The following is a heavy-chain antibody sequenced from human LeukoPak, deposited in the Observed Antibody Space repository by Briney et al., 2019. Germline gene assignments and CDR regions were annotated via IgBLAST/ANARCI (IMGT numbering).Heavy chain of an antibody. V-gene: IGHV3-30*02. CDR3: AKDLELAPFDY. CDR2: IRSDGSDE. CDR1: GFTFSSYG. D-gene: IGHD1-26*01. Sequence: GGSLRLSCVPSGFTFSSYGMHWVRQAPGKGLEWVAFIRSDGSDEHYADSVKGRFTISRDNSKDTLYLQMNSLGAEDTAVYYCAKDLELAPFDYWGQGTLVTVSS. J-gene: IGHJ4*02.